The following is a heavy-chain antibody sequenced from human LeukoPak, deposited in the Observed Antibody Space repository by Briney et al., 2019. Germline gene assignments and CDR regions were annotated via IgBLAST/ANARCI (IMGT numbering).Heavy chain of an antibody. Sequence: GRSLRLSCAASGFTFSSYARHWVRQAPGKGLEWVAVISYDGSNKYYADSVKGRFTTSRDNSKNTLYLQMNSLRAEDTAVYYCARDFGVTNYHFDYWGQGTLVTVSS. CDR1: GFTFSSYA. CDR3: ARDFGVTNYHFDY. J-gene: IGHJ4*02. CDR2: ISYDGSNK. V-gene: IGHV3-30-3*01. D-gene: IGHD3-16*01.